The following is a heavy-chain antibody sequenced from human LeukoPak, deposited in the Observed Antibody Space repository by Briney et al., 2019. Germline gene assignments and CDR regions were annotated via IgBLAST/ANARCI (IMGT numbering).Heavy chain of an antibody. V-gene: IGHV3-30*02. D-gene: IGHD3-22*01. CDR2: IRYDGSNK. Sequence: GGSLRLSCAASGFTFSSYGMHWVRQAPGKGLEWVAFIRYDGSNKYYADSVKGRFTISRDNSKNTLYLQMNSLRAEDTAVYYCAKDSAYYDSSGYLLAFQHWGQGTLVTVSS. J-gene: IGHJ1*01. CDR1: GFTFSSYG. CDR3: AKDSAYYDSSGYLLAFQH.